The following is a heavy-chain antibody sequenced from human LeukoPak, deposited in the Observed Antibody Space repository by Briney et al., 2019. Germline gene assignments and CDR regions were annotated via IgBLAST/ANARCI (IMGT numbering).Heavy chain of an antibody. CDR3: TTRNCSGGSCHDY. Sequence: GSLKLSCTASGFTFSKVWMDWGRPGPGEGLEWGGRIKSKTDGGTTDYAAPVKGRFTISRDDSKNTLYLQMNSLKTEDTAVYYCTTRNCSGGSCHDYWGQGTLVTVSS. D-gene: IGHD2-15*01. J-gene: IGHJ4*02. V-gene: IGHV3-15*07. CDR1: GFTFSKVW. CDR2: IKSKTDGGTT.